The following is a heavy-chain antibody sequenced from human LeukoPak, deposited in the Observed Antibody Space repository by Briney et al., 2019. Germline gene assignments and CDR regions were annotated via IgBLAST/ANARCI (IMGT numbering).Heavy chain of an antibody. J-gene: IGHJ6*03. CDR3: ARDMGCSSTSCRYYYYYMDV. D-gene: IGHD2-2*01. CDR1: GGSISSSNW. CDR2: VYHSGST. V-gene: IGHV4-4*02. Sequence: PSETLSLTCAVSGGSISSSNWWSWVRQPPGKGLEWIGEVYHSGSTNNNPSLKSRVTISIDKSKHQFSLKLTSVTAADTAVYYCARDMGCSSTSCRYYYYYMDVWGKGTTVTVSS.